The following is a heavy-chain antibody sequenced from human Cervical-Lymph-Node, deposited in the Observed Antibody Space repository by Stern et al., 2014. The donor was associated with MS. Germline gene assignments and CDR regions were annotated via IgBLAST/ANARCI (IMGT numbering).Heavy chain of an antibody. CDR3: ARDHFTTSLDV. J-gene: IGHJ6*02. D-gene: IGHD3-22*01. CDR2: IYYSGTT. CDR1: GGPISSDNYY. Sequence: VQLVESGPGLVKPSQTLSLTCTVSGGPISSDNYYWPWIRQPPGKGLGWIGHIYYSGTTYYNPSLKSRVSITVDTSQNLFSLRLSSVTAADTAVYYCARDHFTTSLDVWGHGTTVTVSS. V-gene: IGHV4-31*03.